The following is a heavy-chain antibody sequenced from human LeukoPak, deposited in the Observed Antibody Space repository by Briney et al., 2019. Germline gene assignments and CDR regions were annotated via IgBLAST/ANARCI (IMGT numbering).Heavy chain of an antibody. CDR2: INSNSGGT. Sequence: ASVKVSCKASGYTFTGYYMHWVRQAPGQGLEWMGRINSNSGGTNYAQKFQGRVTMTRDTSISTAYMELSRLRSDDTAVYYCARAGDYDFWSGYYTYWFDPWGQGTLVTVSS. V-gene: IGHV1-2*06. CDR3: ARAGDYDFWSGYYTYWFDP. CDR1: GYTFTGYY. J-gene: IGHJ5*02. D-gene: IGHD3-3*01.